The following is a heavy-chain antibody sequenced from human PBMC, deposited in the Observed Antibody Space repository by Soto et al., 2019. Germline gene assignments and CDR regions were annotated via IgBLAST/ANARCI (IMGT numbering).Heavy chain of an antibody. CDR3: AREHYDFWSGPFDY. CDR1: GFTFSSYW. J-gene: IGHJ4*02. D-gene: IGHD3-3*01. CDR2: IKQDGSEK. Sequence: QPGGSLRLSCAASGFTFSSYWMSWVRQAPGKGLEWVANIKQDGSEKYYVDSVKGRFTISRDNAKNSLYLQMNSLRAEDTAVYYCAREHYDFWSGPFDYWGQGTLVTVSS. V-gene: IGHV3-7*01.